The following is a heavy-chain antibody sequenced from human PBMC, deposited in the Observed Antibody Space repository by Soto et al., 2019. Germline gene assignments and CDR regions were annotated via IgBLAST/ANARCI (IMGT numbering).Heavy chain of an antibody. Sequence: QVQLQQWGAGLLKTSETLSLTCAVYGGSFSDYFWSWIRQPPSKGLEWIGEISHSGSTSYNPSLKSRVTISVDTSKNQFFLNLSSVTAADTAVYYCARGLQRRFGGYKGLGYHGMDVWGQGTTVTVSS. CDR2: ISHSGST. V-gene: IGHV4-34*01. CDR3: ARGLQRRFGGYKGLGYHGMDV. J-gene: IGHJ6*02. D-gene: IGHD5-12*01. CDR1: GGSFSDYF.